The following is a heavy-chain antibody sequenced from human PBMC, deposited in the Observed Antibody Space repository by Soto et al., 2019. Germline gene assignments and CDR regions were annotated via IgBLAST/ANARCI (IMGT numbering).Heavy chain of an antibody. CDR1: GGSISSYY. CDR3: ARDSGVTTVTTGEPWDYYYYYYMDV. CDR2: IYYSGST. J-gene: IGHJ6*03. D-gene: IGHD4-17*01. V-gene: IGHV4-59*01. Sequence: ETLSLTCTVSGGSISSYYWSWIRQPPGKGLEWIGYIYYSGSTNYNPSLKSRVTISVDTSKNQFSLKLSSVTAADTAVYYCARDSGVTTVTTGEPWDYYYYYYMDVWGKGTTVTVSS.